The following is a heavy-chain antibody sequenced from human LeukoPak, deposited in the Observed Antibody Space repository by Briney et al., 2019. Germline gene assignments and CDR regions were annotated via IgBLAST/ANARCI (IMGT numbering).Heavy chain of an antibody. CDR3: AKDPDPMEWELPGWFDP. Sequence: GASLRLSCAASGFSFSSYATSWVRQAPGKGLEWVSAISGSGGSTYDAVSMKGRFTISRDNSKDTLYLQMNSLRDEDTAVYYCAKDPDPMEWELPGWFDPWGQGTLVTVSS. D-gene: IGHD1-26*01. CDR2: ISGSGGST. CDR1: GFSFSSYA. V-gene: IGHV3-23*01. J-gene: IGHJ5*02.